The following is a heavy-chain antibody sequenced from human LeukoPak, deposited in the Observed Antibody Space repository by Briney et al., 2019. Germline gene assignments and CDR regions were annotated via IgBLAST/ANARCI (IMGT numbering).Heavy chain of an antibody. V-gene: IGHV4-34*01. CDR1: GGSFSGYY. J-gene: IGHJ4*02. CDR2: INHSGST. D-gene: IGHD3-10*01. CDR3: ARLPAYYGSGSYYNVLDYFDY. Sequence: PSETLSLTCAVYGGSFSGYYWSWIRQPPGKGLEWIGEINHSGSTNYNPSLKGRVTISVDTSKNQFSLKLSSVTAADTAVYYCARLPAYYGSGSYYNVLDYFDYWGQGTLVTVSS.